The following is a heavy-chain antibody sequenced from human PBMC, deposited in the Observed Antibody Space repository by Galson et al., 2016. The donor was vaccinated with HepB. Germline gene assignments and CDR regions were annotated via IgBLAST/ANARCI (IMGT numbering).Heavy chain of an antibody. J-gene: IGHJ4*03. CDR2: ISGGGGST. V-gene: IGHV3-23*01. CDR3: SKDPYCGGGACSWSYFDL. CDR1: GFTFRTYT. Sequence: SLRLSCAASGFTFRTYTMSWVRQAPGKGLEWVSGISGGGGSTYYADSVKGRLTISRDNPKNMVYLQIHSLRVEDTAGYFCSKDPYCGGGACSWSYFDLWGPGIQVTVSS. D-gene: IGHD2-21*01.